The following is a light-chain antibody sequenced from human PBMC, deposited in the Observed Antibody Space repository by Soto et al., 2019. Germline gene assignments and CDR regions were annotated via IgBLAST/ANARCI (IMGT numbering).Light chain of an antibody. CDR3: QVWDSSSDHPVV. CDR1: NIGSKS. V-gene: IGLV3-21*02. J-gene: IGLJ2*01. CDR2: DDS. Sequence: SYELTQPPSVSVAPGQTASITCGGNNIGSKSVHWYQQKPGQAPVLVVYDDSDRPSGIPEGFSGSNSGNTATLTISRVEAGDEADYYCQVWDSSSDHPVVFGGGTKLTVL.